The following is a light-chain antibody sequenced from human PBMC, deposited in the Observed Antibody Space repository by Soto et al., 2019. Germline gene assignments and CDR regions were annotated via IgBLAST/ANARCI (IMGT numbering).Light chain of an antibody. CDR1: QSVRSS. V-gene: IGKV3-15*01. Sequence: ETVMTQSPVTLSVSPGERATLSCRASQSVRSSLAWYQHKPGQAPSLLIYGASTRATGIPARFSGSGSGTEFTLTISSLQSEDFAVYYCQQYNNWPWTFGQGTKVDI. CDR3: QQYNNWPWT. CDR2: GAS. J-gene: IGKJ1*01.